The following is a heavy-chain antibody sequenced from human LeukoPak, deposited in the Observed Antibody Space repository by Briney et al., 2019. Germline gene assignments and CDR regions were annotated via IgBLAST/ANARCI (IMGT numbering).Heavy chain of an antibody. Sequence: GASVKVSCKASRGTFSSYAISWVRQAPGRGLEWMGGIIPIFGTANYAQKFQGRVTITADESTSTAYMELSSLRSEDTAVYYCARGRMKIFGVVNDYYYYMDVWGKGTTVTVSS. V-gene: IGHV1-69*13. CDR1: RGTFSSYA. D-gene: IGHD3-3*01. CDR2: IIPIFGTA. CDR3: ARGRMKIFGVVNDYYYYMDV. J-gene: IGHJ6*03.